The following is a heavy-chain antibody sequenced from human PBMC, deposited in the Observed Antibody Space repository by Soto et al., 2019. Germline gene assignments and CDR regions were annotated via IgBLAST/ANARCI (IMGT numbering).Heavy chain of an antibody. D-gene: IGHD3-9*01. J-gene: IGHJ3*02. CDR1: GYTCTSYD. CDR3: SRVSGEWYYDILTGSHHDAFDI. CDR2: MNPNSGNT. V-gene: IGHV1-8*01. Sequence: GASVKVSCKASGYTCTSYDINWVRQATGQGLEWMGWMNPNSGNTGYAQKFQCRVTMTRNTSISTAYMELSSLRSEDTAVYYCSRVSGEWYYDILTGSHHDAFDIWGQGTMVTVSS.